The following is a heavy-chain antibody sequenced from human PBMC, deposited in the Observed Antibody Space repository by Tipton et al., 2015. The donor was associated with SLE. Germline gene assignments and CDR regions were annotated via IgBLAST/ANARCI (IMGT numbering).Heavy chain of an antibody. Sequence: TLSLTCTVSGGSISSSSYYWGWIRQPPGKGLEWIGSIYYSGSTYYNPSLKSRVTISVDTPKNQFSLKLSSVTAADTAVYYCARDPSFSSSAAGDAFDIWGQGTMVTVSS. V-gene: IGHV4-39*07. J-gene: IGHJ3*02. CDR3: ARDPSFSSSAAGDAFDI. CDR1: GGSISSSSYY. D-gene: IGHD6-13*01. CDR2: IYYSGST.